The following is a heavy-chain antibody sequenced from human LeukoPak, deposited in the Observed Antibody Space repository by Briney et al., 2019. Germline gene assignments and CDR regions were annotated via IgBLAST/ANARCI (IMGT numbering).Heavy chain of an antibody. CDR2: IIPIFGTA. V-gene: IGHV1-69*05. D-gene: IGHD3-22*01. Sequence: SVKVSCKASGGTFSSYAISWVRQAPGQGLEWMGGIIPIFGTANYAQKFQGRVTITTDKSTSTAYMELSSLRSEDTAVYYCARGKYYYDSSGYYFYYFDYWGQGTLVTVPS. J-gene: IGHJ4*02. CDR1: GGTFSSYA. CDR3: ARGKYYYDSSGYYFYYFDY.